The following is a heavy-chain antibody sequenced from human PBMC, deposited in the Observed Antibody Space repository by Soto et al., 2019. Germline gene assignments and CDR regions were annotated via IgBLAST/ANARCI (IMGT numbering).Heavy chain of an antibody. Sequence: QVQLQESGPGLVKPSETLSLTCTVSGGSISSYYWSWIRQPAGKGLEWIGRIYTSGSTNYNPSLKSRVTMSVDTSKNQFSLKLSSVTAADTAVYYCARAKYYYDSSGYYYYFDYWGQGTLVTVSS. CDR3: ARAKYYYDSSGYYYYFDY. CDR2: IYTSGST. D-gene: IGHD3-22*01. V-gene: IGHV4-4*07. CDR1: GGSISSYY. J-gene: IGHJ4*02.